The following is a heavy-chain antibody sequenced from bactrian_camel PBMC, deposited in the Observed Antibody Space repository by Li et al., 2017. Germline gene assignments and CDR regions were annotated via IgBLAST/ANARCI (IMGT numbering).Heavy chain of an antibody. D-gene: IGHD6*01. J-gene: IGHJ4*01. V-gene: IGHV3S31*01. Sequence: VQLVESGGGLVQPGGSLRLDCAASGFTLSVYAMTWVRQAPGKGLEWVSTINSGGGTTYYADSVKGRFSISRDNAKNTLYLQLSSLKTEDTAMYYCAEYAGSWRNEYKYWGQGTQVTVS. CDR1: GFTLSVYA. CDR3: AEYAGSWRNEYKY. CDR2: INSGGGTT.